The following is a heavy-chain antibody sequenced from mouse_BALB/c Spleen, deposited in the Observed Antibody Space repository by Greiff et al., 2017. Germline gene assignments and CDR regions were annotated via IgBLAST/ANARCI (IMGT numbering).Heavy chain of an antibody. CDR1: GFTFSNYW. CDR3: TRVTTVVADY. V-gene: IGHV6-6*02. D-gene: IGHD1-1*01. CDR2: IRLKSNNYAT. Sequence: DVKLVESGGGLVQPGGSMKLSCVASGFTFSNYWMNWVRQSPEKGLEWVAEIRLKSNNYATHYAESVKGRFTISRDDSKSSVYLQMNNLRAEDTGIYYCTRVTTVVADYWGQGTTLTVSS. J-gene: IGHJ2*01.